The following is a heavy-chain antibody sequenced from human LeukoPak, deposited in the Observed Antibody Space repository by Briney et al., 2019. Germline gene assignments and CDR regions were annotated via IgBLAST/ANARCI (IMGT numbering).Heavy chain of an antibody. J-gene: IGHJ4*02. D-gene: IGHD1-26*01. CDR3: ARDGLTIVGATWRYFDY. CDR1: GYTSTSYY. CDR2: INTNTGNP. V-gene: IGHV7-4-1*02. Sequence: ASVKVSCKASGYTSTSYYMHWVRQAPGQGLEWMGWINTNTGNPTYAQGFTGRFVFSLDTSVSTAYLQISSLKAEDTAVYYCARDGLTIVGATWRYFDYWGQGTLVTVSS.